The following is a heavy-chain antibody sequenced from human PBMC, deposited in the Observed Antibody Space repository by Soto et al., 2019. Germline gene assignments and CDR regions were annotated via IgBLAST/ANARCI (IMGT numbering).Heavy chain of an antibody. V-gene: IGHV1-69*02. CDR2: IIPILGIA. Sequence: QVQLVQSGAEVKKPGSSVKVSCKASAGTFSSYTISWVRQAPGQGLEWMGRIIPILGIANYAQKFQGRVTITADKSTSTAYMELSSLRSEDTAVYYCARGIPLVCGYDLYYFDYWGQGTLVTVSS. CDR1: AGTFSSYT. CDR3: ARGIPLVCGYDLYYFDY. D-gene: IGHD5-12*01. J-gene: IGHJ4*02.